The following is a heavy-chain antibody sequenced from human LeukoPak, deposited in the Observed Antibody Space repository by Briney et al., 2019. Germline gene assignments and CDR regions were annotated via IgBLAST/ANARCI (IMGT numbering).Heavy chain of an antibody. Sequence: GGSLRLSCAASGFTFSSYAMSWVRQAPGKGLEWVSAISGSGGSTYYADSVRGRFTISRDNSKNTLYLQMNSLRAEDTAVYYCAKSQGSSGWYNYYYGMDVWGQGTTVTVSS. CDR3: AKSQGSSGWYNYYYGMDV. D-gene: IGHD6-19*01. CDR1: GFTFSSYA. CDR2: ISGSGGST. V-gene: IGHV3-23*01. J-gene: IGHJ6*02.